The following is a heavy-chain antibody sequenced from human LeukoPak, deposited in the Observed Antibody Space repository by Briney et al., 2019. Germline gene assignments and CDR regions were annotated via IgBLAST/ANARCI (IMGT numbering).Heavy chain of an antibody. V-gene: IGHV1-18*01. CDR1: GYTFTRNG. J-gene: IGHJ6*03. CDR2: ISGYNGNT. CDR3: ARARITMVRGVISHYYYMDV. D-gene: IGHD3-10*01. Sequence: ASVKVSCKASGYTFTRNGICWVRQAPGQGLEWMGWISGYNGNTKYAQKFQGRVTITADKSTSTAYMELSSLRSEDTAVYYCARARITMVRGVISHYYYMDVWGKGTTVTISS.